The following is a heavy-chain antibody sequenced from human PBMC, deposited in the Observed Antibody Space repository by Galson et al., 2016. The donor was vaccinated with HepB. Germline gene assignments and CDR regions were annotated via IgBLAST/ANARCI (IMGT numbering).Heavy chain of an antibody. D-gene: IGHD5-18*01. V-gene: IGHV3-30-3*01. Sequence: SLRLSCAASGFSFSRYTLHWVRQAPGKGLEWVAVISSDVISYDGGDIYSADSVRGRFTISRDNSKNTLYLQMNSLRAEDTAVYYCAKGYGLWDYWGQGTLVTVSS. CDR3: AKGYGLWDY. J-gene: IGHJ4*02. CDR1: GFSFSRYT. CDR2: ISSDVISYDGGDI.